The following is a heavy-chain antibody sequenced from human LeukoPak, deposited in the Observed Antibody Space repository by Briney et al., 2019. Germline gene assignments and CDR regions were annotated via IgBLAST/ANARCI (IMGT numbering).Heavy chain of an antibody. CDR1: GFTFSSYS. D-gene: IGHD6-6*01. J-gene: IGHJ4*02. Sequence: GGSLRLSCAASGFTFSSYSMNWVRQDPGKGLEWASSISSSSSYIYYADSVKGRFTISRDNAKNSLYLQMNSLRAEDTAVYYCARDQGGSSSPFDYWGQGTLVTVSS. V-gene: IGHV3-21*01. CDR2: ISSSSSYI. CDR3: ARDQGGSSSPFDY.